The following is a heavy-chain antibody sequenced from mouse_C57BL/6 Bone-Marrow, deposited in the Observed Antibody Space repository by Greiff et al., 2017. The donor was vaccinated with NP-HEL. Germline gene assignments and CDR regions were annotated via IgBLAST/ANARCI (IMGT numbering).Heavy chain of an antibody. CDR1: GYTFTSYW. CDR2: IYPGNSDT. J-gene: IGHJ1*03. D-gene: IGHD1-1*02. Sequence: EVNLVESGTVLARPGASVKMSCKTSGYTFTSYWMHWVKQRPGQGLEWIGAIYPGNSDTSYNQKFKGKAKLTAVTSASTAYMELSSLTNEDSAVYYCTRWVYGLWYFDVWGTGTTVTVSS. CDR3: TRWVYGLWYFDV. V-gene: IGHV1-5*01.